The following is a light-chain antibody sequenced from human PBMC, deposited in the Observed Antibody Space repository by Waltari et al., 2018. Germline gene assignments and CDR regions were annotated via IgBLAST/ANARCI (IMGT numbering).Light chain of an antibody. Sequence: DIQLTQSPSSLAASVGDRVTLTCRASQDIGGYLNWYQQQPGKAPKLLIYKTSILNSGVPSRFSGGSSMLDYTLTITNLQPEDIATYYCQYFDNLPIFTFGPGTKVEIK. V-gene: IGKV1-33*01. CDR2: KTS. CDR1: QDIGGY. J-gene: IGKJ2*01. CDR3: QYFDNLPIFT.